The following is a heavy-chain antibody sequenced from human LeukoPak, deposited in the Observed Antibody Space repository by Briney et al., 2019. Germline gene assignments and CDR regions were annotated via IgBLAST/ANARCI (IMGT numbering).Heavy chain of an antibody. CDR1: GFSFRMYA. V-gene: IGHV3-21*01. D-gene: IGHD3-10*01. Sequence: GGSLRLSCAASGFSFRMYAMNWVRQAPGKGLEWVSAISSSSNYMYYEDSVKGRFTISRDNAKNTLYLQMNSLRAEDTAVYYCARDPKVTMVRGVNNWFDPWGQGTLVTVSS. CDR2: ISSSSNYM. CDR3: ARDPKVTMVRGVNNWFDP. J-gene: IGHJ5*02.